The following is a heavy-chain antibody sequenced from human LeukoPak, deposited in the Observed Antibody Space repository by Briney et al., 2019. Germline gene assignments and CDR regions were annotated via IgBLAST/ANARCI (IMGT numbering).Heavy chain of an antibody. V-gene: IGHV3-30*02. CDR2: IRYDGSNK. CDR1: GFTFSSYG. J-gene: IGHJ3*02. D-gene: IGHD1-26*01. CDR3: AKDLYIVGATIGAFDI. Sequence: GGSLRLSCAASGFTFSSYGMHWVRQAPGKGLEWVAFIRYDGSNKYYADSVKGRFTISRDNSKNTLYLQMNSLRAEDTAVYYCAKDLYIVGATIGAFDIWGQGTMVTVSS.